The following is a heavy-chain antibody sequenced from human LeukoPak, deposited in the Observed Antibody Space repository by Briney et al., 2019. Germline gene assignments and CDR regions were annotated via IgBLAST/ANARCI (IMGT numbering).Heavy chain of an antibody. CDR2: IIPILGIA. Sequence: ASAKVSRKASGGTFSSYAISWVRQAPGQGLEWMGRIIPILGIANYAQKFQGRVTITADKSTSTAYMELSSLRSEDTAVYYCARDESSSGFDPWGQGTLVTVSS. CDR1: GGTFSSYA. V-gene: IGHV1-69*04. D-gene: IGHD6-6*01. J-gene: IGHJ5*02. CDR3: ARDESSSGFDP.